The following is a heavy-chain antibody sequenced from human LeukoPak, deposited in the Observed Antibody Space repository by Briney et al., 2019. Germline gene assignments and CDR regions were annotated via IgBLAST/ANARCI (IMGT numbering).Heavy chain of an antibody. V-gene: IGHV3-48*03. CDR1: GFTFSSYE. CDR3: ARDQSRITMVRGRYGMDV. D-gene: IGHD3-10*01. Sequence: SGGSLRLSCAASGFTFSSYEMNWVRQAPGKGLEWVSYISSSGSTIYYADSVKGRFTISRDNAKNSLYLQMNSLRAVDTAVYYCARDQSRITMVRGRYGMDVWGKGTTVTVSS. J-gene: IGHJ6*04. CDR2: ISSSGSTI.